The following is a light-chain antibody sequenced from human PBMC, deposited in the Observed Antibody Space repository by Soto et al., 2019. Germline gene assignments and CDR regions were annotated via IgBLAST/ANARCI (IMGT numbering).Light chain of an antibody. Sequence: DIQMTQSPSTLSASVGDRVTITCRASQSISNWLAWYQQKPGKAPKLLIFHASSLESGVPSRFSGSGSGTEFTLTISSLQSDDFATYYCQQYSSYPTFGQGTKLDIK. V-gene: IGKV1-5*01. CDR3: QQYSSYPT. CDR2: HAS. J-gene: IGKJ1*01. CDR1: QSISNW.